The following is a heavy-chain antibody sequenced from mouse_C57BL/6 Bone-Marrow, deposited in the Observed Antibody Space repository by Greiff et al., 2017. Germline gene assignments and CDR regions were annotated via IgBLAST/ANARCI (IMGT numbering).Heavy chain of an antibody. CDR1: GYTFTDYN. V-gene: IGHV1-18*01. D-gene: IGHD3-2*02. CDR3: ARDSSGYASNFDY. J-gene: IGHJ2*01. CDR2: INPNNGGT. Sequence: EVQLQQSGPELVKPGASVKIPCKASGYTFTDYNMDWVKQSHGKSLAWIGDINPNNGGTIYNQKFKGKATLTVDKSSSPAYMELRSLTSEDTAVYYGARDSSGYASNFDYWGQGTTLTVAS.